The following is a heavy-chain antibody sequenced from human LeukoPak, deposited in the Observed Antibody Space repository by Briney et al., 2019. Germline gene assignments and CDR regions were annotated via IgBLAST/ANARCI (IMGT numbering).Heavy chain of an antibody. Sequence: ASVKVSCKASGYTFTSYGISWVRQAPGQGLEWMGWISAYNGNTNYVQKVQGRVTMTRDTSTSTAYLELRSLRSDDTAVYYCARDYSSSWYYLDYWGQGTLVTVSS. V-gene: IGHV1-18*01. CDR2: ISAYNGNT. J-gene: IGHJ4*02. D-gene: IGHD6-13*01. CDR1: GYTFTSYG. CDR3: ARDYSSSWYYLDY.